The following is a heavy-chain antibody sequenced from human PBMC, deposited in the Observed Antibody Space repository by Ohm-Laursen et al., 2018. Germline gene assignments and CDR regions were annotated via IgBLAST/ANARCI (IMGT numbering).Heavy chain of an antibody. D-gene: IGHD6-19*01. CDR1: GFTFSSYA. CDR2: ISGSGGNT. J-gene: IGHJ4*02. V-gene: IGHV3-23*01. CDR3: ARSGLTVAGTVDY. Sequence: SLRLSCTASGFTFSSYAMSWVRQAPGKGLEWVSAISGSGGNTYYADSVKGRFTISRDNSKNTLYLQMNSLRAEDTAVYYCARSGLTVAGTVDYWGQGTLVTVSS.